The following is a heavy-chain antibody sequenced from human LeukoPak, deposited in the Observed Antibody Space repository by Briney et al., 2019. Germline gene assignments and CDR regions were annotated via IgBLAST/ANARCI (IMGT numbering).Heavy chain of an antibody. D-gene: IGHD2-15*01. CDR2: IYSDGST. CDR3: AKSGQRRCSGGSCYPYYFDY. V-gene: IGHV3-66*01. CDR1: GFTVSSNY. Sequence: GGSLRLSCAASGFTVSSNYMNWVRQAPGKGLEWVSIIYSDGSTSYADSVKGRFTISRDNAKNSLHLQMNSLRAEDTAVYYCAKSGQRRCSGGSCYPYYFDYWGQGTLVAVSS. J-gene: IGHJ4*02.